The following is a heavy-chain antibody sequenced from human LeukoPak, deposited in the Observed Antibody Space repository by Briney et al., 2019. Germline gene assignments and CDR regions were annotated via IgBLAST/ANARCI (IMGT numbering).Heavy chain of an antibody. Sequence: SVKVSCKASGGTFISYAISWVRQAPGQGLEWMGGIFTIFGTANYVQKFQGRVTITTDESTRKDYIELSRLTSEDTPVYYCLVGDGYNGWGQGTLVTVSS. J-gene: IGHJ4*02. D-gene: IGHD5-24*01. CDR2: IFTIFGTA. CDR1: GGTFISYA. CDR3: LVGDGYNG. V-gene: IGHV1-69*05.